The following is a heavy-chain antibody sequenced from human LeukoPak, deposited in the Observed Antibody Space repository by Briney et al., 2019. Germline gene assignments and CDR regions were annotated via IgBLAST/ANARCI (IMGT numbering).Heavy chain of an antibody. D-gene: IGHD3-3*01. CDR2: ISYDGSYT. CDR1: ESGFTFSNFG. Sequence: GGSLRLSCVVSESGFTFSNFGMHWVRQAPGKGLEWVAGISYDGSYTYYADSVQGRFTISRDNSKNTLYLQMSSLRAEDTAMFYCAKWATGRSLDYWGQGTLVTVSS. CDR3: AKWATGRSLDY. J-gene: IGHJ4*02. V-gene: IGHV3-30*18.